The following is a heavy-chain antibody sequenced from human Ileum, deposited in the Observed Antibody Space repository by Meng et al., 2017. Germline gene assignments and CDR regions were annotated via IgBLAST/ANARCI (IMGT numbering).Heavy chain of an antibody. CDR1: GGSVSSGSYY. D-gene: IGHD6-6*01. V-gene: IGHV4-61*01. CDR3: ARSSTSPASYFFNY. J-gene: IGHJ4*02. CDR2: IYYSGST. Sequence: VQLQESCPRLVSPSETRSLACTGSGGSVSSGSYYWSWILQPPGKGLEWIGHIYYSGSTNYNPSIKSRVTISVDMSKNQFSLKLNSVTAADTAIYFCARSSTSPASYFFNYWGQGTLVTVSS.